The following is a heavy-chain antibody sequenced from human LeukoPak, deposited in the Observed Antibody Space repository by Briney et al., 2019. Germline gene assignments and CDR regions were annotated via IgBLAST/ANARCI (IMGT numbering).Heavy chain of an antibody. CDR2: TYCRSKWYN. D-gene: IGHD6-19*01. J-gene: IGHJ4*02. CDR1: GDSVSINSAA. Sequence: SQTLSLTCAISGDSVSINSAAWNWIRQSPSRGLEWLGRTYCRSKWYNDYAVSVKSRITINPDTSKNQFSLQLNSVTPEDTAVYYCARVSTPSSGRWGLFDYWGQGILVTVSS. V-gene: IGHV6-1*01. CDR3: ARVSTPSSGRWGLFDY.